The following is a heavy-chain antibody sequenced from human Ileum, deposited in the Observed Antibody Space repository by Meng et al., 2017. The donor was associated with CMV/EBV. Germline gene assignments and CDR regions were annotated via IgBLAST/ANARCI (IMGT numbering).Heavy chain of an antibody. CDR3: ARLGTIVTGFDY. J-gene: IGHJ4*02. CDR1: GFPFSSYG. CDR2: ITTTGSDM. V-gene: IGHV3-21*01. D-gene: IGHD4/OR15-4a*01. Sequence: CAASGFPFSSYGMTWVRQAPGKGLEWVSSITTTGSDMYYADSVKGRFTISRDNAKKLLYLQMSSLRADDTAVYYCARLGTIVTGFDYWGQGTLVTVSS.